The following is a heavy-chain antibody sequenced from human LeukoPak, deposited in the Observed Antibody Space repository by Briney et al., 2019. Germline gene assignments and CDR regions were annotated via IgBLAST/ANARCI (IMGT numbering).Heavy chain of an antibody. CDR3: ARGPLAFRRVAGVFS. J-gene: IGHJ5*02. CDR2: IIHSGGT. CDR1: GGSFNGYS. Sequence: SETLSLTCAVSGGSFNGYSYTWIRQPPGKGLEWIGEIIHSGGTSYNPSLKSRLTISVDTSRKQFSLKLTSVTAADTALYFCARGPLAFRRVAGVFSWGRGTQVTVSS. D-gene: IGHD6-19*01. V-gene: IGHV4-34*01.